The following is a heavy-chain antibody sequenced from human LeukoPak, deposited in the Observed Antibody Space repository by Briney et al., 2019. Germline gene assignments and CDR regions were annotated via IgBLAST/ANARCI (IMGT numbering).Heavy chain of an antibody. D-gene: IGHD5-18*01. CDR3: ARVRRGYSYGLDY. Sequence: PSETLSLTCTVSGGSISSGGYYWSWIRQHPGKGLEWIRYIYYSGSTYYNPSLKSRVTISVDTSKNQFSLKLSSVTAADTAVYYCARVRRGYSYGLDYWGQGTLVTVSS. J-gene: IGHJ4*02. CDR2: IYYSGST. V-gene: IGHV4-31*03. CDR1: GGSISSGGYY.